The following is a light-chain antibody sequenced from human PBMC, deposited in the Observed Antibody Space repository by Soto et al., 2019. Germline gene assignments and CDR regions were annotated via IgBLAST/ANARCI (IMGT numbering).Light chain of an antibody. CDR1: SSDIGGYNY. CDR2: DVT. Sequence: QSALTQPASVSGSPGQSIAISCTGTSSDIGGYNYVSWYQHHPGKPPTFIIYDVTNRPSGVSDRFSGSKSGNTASLTISGLQADDEAVYFCSSYTSTSTRVLFGGGTKLTVL. J-gene: IGLJ2*01. V-gene: IGLV2-14*03. CDR3: SSYTSTSTRVL.